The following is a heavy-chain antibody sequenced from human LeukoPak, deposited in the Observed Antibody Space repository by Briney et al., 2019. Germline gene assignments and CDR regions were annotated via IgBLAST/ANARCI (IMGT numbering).Heavy chain of an antibody. CDR3: AKDGGYSSGWSASFDY. D-gene: IGHD6-19*01. CDR1: GFTFSSYG. Sequence: GGSLRLSCAASGFTFSSYGMHWVRQAPGKGLEWVALIRYDGSNKYYADSVKGRFTISRDNSKNTLYLQMNSLRAEDTAVYYCAKDGGYSSGWSASFDYWGQGTLVTVSS. J-gene: IGHJ4*02. CDR2: IRYDGSNK. V-gene: IGHV3-30*02.